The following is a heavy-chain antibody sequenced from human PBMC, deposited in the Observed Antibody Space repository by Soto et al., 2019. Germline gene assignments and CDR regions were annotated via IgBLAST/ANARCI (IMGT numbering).Heavy chain of an antibody. CDR2: IIPIFGTA. Sequence: SVKVSCKASGGTFSSYAISWVRQAPGQGLEWMGGIIPIFGTANYAQKFQCRVTITADESTSTAYMELSSLRSEDTALYYCARGCSSGWYTVAFDIWGQGTMVTVSS. CDR3: ARGCSSGWYTVAFDI. D-gene: IGHD6-19*01. CDR1: GGTFSSYA. V-gene: IGHV1-69*13. J-gene: IGHJ3*02.